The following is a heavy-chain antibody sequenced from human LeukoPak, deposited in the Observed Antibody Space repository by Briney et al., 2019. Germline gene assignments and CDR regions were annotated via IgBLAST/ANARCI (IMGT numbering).Heavy chain of an antibody. V-gene: IGHV3-30-3*01. J-gene: IGHJ4*02. CDR3: ASPTYYYDSSGYYFGDY. Sequence: GGSLRLSCAASGFTFSSYAMHWVRQAPGKGLEWVAVISYDGSNKYYADSVKGRFTISRDNSKNTLYLQVNSLRAEDTAVYYCASPTYYYDSSGYYFGDYWGQGTLVTVSS. CDR1: GFTFSSYA. CDR2: ISYDGSNK. D-gene: IGHD3-22*01.